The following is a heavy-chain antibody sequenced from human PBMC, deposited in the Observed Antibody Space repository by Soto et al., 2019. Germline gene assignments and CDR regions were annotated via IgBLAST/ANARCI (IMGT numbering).Heavy chain of an antibody. Sequence: VQLVESGGGVVQPGRSLRLSCAASGFTFSDYAMHWVRQAPGKGLEWVAVVSHDGRNTHYADSVKGRFTISRDSSKNTVSLEMTRPRAAATAGYYWAKGGPESLVTSDFNYWGQGALVTVSS. J-gene: IGHJ4*02. V-gene: IGHV3-30*18. CDR3: AKGGPESLVTSDFNY. D-gene: IGHD6-19*01. CDR1: GFTFSDYA. CDR2: VSHDGRNT.